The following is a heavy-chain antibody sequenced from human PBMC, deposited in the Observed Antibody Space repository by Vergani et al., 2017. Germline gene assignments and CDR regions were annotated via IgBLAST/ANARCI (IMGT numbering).Heavy chain of an antibody. CDR2: ISGSGGST. Sequence: EVQLVESGGGLVQPGESLRLSCAASGFTFSSYEMNWVRQAPGKGLEWVSAISGSGGSTYYADSVKGRFTISRDNSKNTLYLQMNSLRAEDTAVYYCAKDLTSTVTTDYYGMDVWGQGTTVTVSS. CDR3: AKDLTSTVTTDYYGMDV. CDR1: GFTFSSYE. D-gene: IGHD4-17*01. V-gene: IGHV3-23*04. J-gene: IGHJ6*02.